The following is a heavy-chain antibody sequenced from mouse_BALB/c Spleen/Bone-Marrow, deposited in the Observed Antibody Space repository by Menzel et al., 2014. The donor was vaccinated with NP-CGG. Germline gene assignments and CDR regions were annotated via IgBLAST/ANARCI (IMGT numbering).Heavy chain of an antibody. CDR2: IHPSDSET. D-gene: IGHD2-1*01. V-gene: IGHV1-74*01. CDR3: ARFGNYEGFAY. CDR1: GYSFTNYW. Sequence: VKLMESGAELVRPGASVKLSCEASGYSFTNYWMNWVKQRPGQGLEWIGMIHPSDSETRLNQKFKDKATLTVDRSSSTAYIQLTSPTSEDSAVYYCARFGNYEGFAYWGQGTLVTVSA. J-gene: IGHJ3*01.